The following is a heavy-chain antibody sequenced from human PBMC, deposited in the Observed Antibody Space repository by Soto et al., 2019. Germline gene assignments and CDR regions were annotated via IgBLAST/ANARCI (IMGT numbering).Heavy chain of an antibody. D-gene: IGHD3-10*01. CDR3: ARGKATGDDP. Sequence: EEQLVESGGGLVQPGGSLRLSCAASGLTFSSYWMTWVRQAPGKGREWVANIREDGGEKTYVDSVKGPCTISRENANNSLYLQMDRLGVEGTAVYYGARGKATGDDPWRPGPLVTVS. J-gene: IGHJ5*02. CDR1: GLTFSSYW. V-gene: IGHV3-7*01. CDR2: IREDGGEK.